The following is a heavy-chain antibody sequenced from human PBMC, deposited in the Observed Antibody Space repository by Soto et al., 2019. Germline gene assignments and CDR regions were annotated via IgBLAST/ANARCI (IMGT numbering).Heavy chain of an antibody. Sequence: SETLSLTCAVYGGSFSGYYWSWIRQPPGKGLEWIGEIKHSGSTNYNPSLKSRVTISVDTSKNQFSLKLSSVTAADTAVYYCARVVEYCSGGSCCYFDYWGQGTLVTVSS. CDR2: IKHSGST. D-gene: IGHD2-15*01. CDR3: ARVVEYCSGGSCCYFDY. V-gene: IGHV4-34*01. CDR1: GGSFSGYY. J-gene: IGHJ4*02.